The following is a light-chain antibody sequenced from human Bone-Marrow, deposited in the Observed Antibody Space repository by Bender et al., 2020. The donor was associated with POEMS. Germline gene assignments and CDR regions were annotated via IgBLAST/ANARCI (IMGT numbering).Light chain of an antibody. CDR2: YDT. V-gene: IGLV3-21*04. Sequence: SYVLTQPPSVSVAPRQTASISCGGNNIGGKTVHWYQQKPGQAPVLVISYDTDRPSGVPERFSGSNSDNTATLTISRVEAGDEADYYCQVWDSGSDHWVFGGGTKLTVL. J-gene: IGLJ3*02. CDR3: QVWDSGSDHWV. CDR1: NIGGKT.